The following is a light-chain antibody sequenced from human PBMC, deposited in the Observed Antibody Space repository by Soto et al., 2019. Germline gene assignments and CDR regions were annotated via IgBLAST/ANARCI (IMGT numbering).Light chain of an antibody. CDR3: VQGLQSPPT. J-gene: IGKJ5*01. CDR2: LGS. V-gene: IGKV2-28*01. Sequence: DIVMTQSPLSLPITPGEPASISCRSSQSLLNSNGYNYLDWYLQKPGQSPQLLIYLGSNRASGVPDRFSGSGSGADFTLKIDRVEAEDVGTYYCVQGLQSPPTFGQGTRLEIK. CDR1: QSLLNSNGYNY.